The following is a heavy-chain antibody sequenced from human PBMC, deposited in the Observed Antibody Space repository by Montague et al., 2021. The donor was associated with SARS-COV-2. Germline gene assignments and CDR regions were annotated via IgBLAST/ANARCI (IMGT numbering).Heavy chain of an antibody. CDR2: LLTSGAT. V-gene: IGHV4-61*02. J-gene: IGHJ6*03. D-gene: IGHD3-3*01. CDR1: GDSITSKTHY. CDR3: ARDSPHFDFWRGHYGDKYYMDI. Sequence: TQSLTCTVSGDSITSKTHYWDWVRQPAGKGLEWIGRLLTSGATNFNPSLKSRLTISRDTSKNEFYLKLSSVTAADTAVYYCARDSPHFDFWRGHYGDKYYMDIWGKGTTVTVS.